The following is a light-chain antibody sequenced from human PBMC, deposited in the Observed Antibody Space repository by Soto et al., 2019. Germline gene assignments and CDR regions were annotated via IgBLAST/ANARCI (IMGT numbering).Light chain of an antibody. Sequence: DIQMTQSPSTLSASVGDRVAITCRASDNIAPWVAWYQQKPGKAPKLLIYKAANLADEVPSRFAGNGSGTDFPRTITRRQRDDFATYYCQHYNSFSRTFGQGTKVE. CDR3: QHYNSFSRT. J-gene: IGKJ1*01. V-gene: IGKV1-5*03. CDR1: DNIAPW. CDR2: KAA.